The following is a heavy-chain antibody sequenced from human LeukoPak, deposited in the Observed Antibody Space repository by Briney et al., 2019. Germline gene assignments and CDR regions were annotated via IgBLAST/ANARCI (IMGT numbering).Heavy chain of an antibody. Sequence: SESLSLTCTVSGGSISSYYWSWIRQAPGKGLEWIWYIYYSGSTKYYPAFRSGVTISLDTSTNQFSLKLSSAVTAVYYCARVDGGYRKVPFDSCGQGTLVTVSP. CDR2: IYYSGST. CDR3: ARVDGGYRKVPFDS. CDR1: GGSISSYY. V-gene: IGHV4-59*01. D-gene: IGHD5-18*01. J-gene: IGHJ4*02.